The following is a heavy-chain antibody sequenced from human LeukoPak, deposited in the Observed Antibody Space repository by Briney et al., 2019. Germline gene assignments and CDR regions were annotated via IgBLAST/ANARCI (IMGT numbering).Heavy chain of an antibody. V-gene: IGHV3-53*01. CDR1: GFTVSSNY. CDR2: IYSGGST. Sequence: PGGSLRLSRAASGFTVSSNYMSWVRQAPGKGLEWVSVIYSGGSTYYADSAKGRFTISRDNSKNTLYLQMNSLRAEDTAVYYCARDLGYYDSSGYYYSYFQHWGQGTRVTVSS. J-gene: IGHJ1*01. D-gene: IGHD3-22*01. CDR3: ARDLGYYDSSGYYYSYFQH.